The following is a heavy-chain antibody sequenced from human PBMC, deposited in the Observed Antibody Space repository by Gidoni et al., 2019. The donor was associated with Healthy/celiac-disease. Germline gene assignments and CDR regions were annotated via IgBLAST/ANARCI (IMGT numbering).Heavy chain of an antibody. J-gene: IGHJ4*02. CDR3: AKDNSYGYPGGDY. Sequence: EVQLLESGGGLVQPGGSLRLPCAASGFTFSSYAMSWVRQAPGKGLEWVSAISGSGGRTYYADSVKGRFTISRDNSKNTLYLQMNSLRAEDTAVYYCAKDNSYGYPGGDYWGQGTLVTVSS. CDR2: ISGSGGRT. D-gene: IGHD5-18*01. V-gene: IGHV3-23*01. CDR1: GFTFSSYA.